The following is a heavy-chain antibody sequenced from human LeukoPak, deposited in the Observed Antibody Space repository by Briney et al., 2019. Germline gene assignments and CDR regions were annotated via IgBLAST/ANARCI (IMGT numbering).Heavy chain of an antibody. CDR1: GFTFSGYA. D-gene: IGHD2-2*01. V-gene: IGHV3-23*01. CDR3: AKAEYQLLLGSGMDV. J-gene: IGHJ6*02. Sequence: GGSLRLSCAASGFTFSGYAMNWVRQAPGKGLEWVSGISGSGDSTYYADSVKGRFTISRDNSKNTLYLQMNSLRAEDTAVYYCAKAEYQLLLGSGMDVWGQGTTVTVSS. CDR2: ISGSGDST.